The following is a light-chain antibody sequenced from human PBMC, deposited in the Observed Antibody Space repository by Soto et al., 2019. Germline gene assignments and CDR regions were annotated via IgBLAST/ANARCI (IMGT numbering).Light chain of an antibody. CDR2: ATS. Sequence: DIQITQSPSSVSASVGDRVTITCRASQGISNWLAWYQQKPGKAPKLLIYATSNLQSGVPSRCSASGSGTDLTRTISSLQTADFAAYYGPQSSSFPLTFSPGTKVDSK. CDR3: PQSSSFPLT. CDR1: QGISNW. V-gene: IGKV1-12*01. J-gene: IGKJ3*01.